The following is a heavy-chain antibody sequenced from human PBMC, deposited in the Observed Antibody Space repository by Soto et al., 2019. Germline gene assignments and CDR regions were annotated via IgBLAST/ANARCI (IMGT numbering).Heavy chain of an antibody. Sequence: VQLVQSGAEVKKPGASVKVSCKPSGYPFTSYHVNWVRQAPGQGLEWMGWMNPDSGSTDYALKFQGRITMTRNTSVSTAYLELRRLISEDTAIYYCARGRFISKGYDSGWYIGHWGKGTKVIVTS. CDR3: ARGRFISKGYDSGWYIGH. CDR2: MNPDSGST. CDR1: GYPFTSYH. V-gene: IGHV1-8*01. D-gene: IGHD6-19*01. J-gene: IGHJ5*02.